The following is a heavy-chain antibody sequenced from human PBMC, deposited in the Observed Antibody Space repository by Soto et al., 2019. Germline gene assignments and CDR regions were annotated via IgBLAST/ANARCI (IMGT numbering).Heavy chain of an antibody. Sequence: GASVKVSCKASGYTFTAQYLHWVRKAPGEGLEWMGWINPTTGATRYAQKFQGRVTMTRDTSISTAYMELSRLRSDDTAVYYCARDFGDELRFLEWLVNWFDPWGQGTLVTVSS. CDR2: INPTTGAT. CDR3: ARDFGDELRFLEWLVNWFDP. J-gene: IGHJ5*02. D-gene: IGHD3-3*01. CDR1: GYTFTAQY. V-gene: IGHV1-2*02.